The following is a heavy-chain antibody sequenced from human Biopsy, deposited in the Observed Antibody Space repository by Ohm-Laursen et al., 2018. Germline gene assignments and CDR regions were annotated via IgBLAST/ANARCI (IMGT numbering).Heavy chain of an antibody. J-gene: IGHJ6*02. D-gene: IGHD6-19*01. CDR2: IITVSETA. CDR1: GGAFTNYA. CDR3: VAYPSSGFFENNDDFAMDV. V-gene: IGHV1-69*01. Sequence: GSSVKVSCKASGGAFTNYAINWVRQAPRHGLEWMGGIITVSETAGYAERFQGRVTITADVTTTTAYMDLSGLRSEDTAVYYCVAYPSSGFFENNDDFAMDVWGQGTTVIVSS.